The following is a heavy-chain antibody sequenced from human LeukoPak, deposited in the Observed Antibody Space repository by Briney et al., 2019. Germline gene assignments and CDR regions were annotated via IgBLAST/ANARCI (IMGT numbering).Heavy chain of an antibody. J-gene: IGHJ4*02. V-gene: IGHV4-38-2*01. CDR3: ARQATSTTTELXX. D-gene: IGHD4-17*01. CDR1: GYSISSGYY. CDR2: IYHSGST. Sequence: PSETLSLTCAVSGYSISSGYYWGWIRQPPGKGLEWIGTIYHSGSTYFNPSLKSRVTISVDTSKNQFSLRLSSVTAADTAVYFCARQATSTTTELXXWGQXTLXT.